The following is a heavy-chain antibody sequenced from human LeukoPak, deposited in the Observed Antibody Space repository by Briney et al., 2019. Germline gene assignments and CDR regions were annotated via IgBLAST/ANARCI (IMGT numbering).Heavy chain of an antibody. CDR1: GFTFSSYS. D-gene: IGHD3-10*01. Sequence: PGGSLRLSCAASGFTFSSYSMNWVRQAPGKGLEWVSSISSSSSYIYYADSVKGRFTISRDNAKKSLYLQMNSLRAEDTAVYYCARPSRGFFDYWGQGTLVTVSS. CDR3: ARPSRGFFDY. J-gene: IGHJ4*02. V-gene: IGHV3-21*01. CDR2: ISSSSSYI.